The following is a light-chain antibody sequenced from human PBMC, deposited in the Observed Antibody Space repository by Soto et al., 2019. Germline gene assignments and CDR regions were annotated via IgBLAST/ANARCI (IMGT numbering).Light chain of an antibody. V-gene: IGKV3-20*01. CDR1: QIVRSNS. J-gene: IGKJ1*01. Sequence: FTQSPGTLSLSPGARATPPCGGRQIVRSNSLAWYQQKPGQAPRLLIYGASTRATGIPDRFSGSGSGTDFTLTISRLEPEDFAVYYCQQYGTSPEWTFGQGTKVDIK. CDR3: QQYGTSPEWT. CDR2: GAS.